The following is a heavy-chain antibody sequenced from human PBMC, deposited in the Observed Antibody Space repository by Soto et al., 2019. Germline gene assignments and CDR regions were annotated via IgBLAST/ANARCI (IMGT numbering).Heavy chain of an antibody. CDR2: ISSSSSYT. V-gene: IGHV3-11*06. Sequence: KSGGSLRLSCAASGFTFSDYYMSWIRQAPGKGLEWVSYISSSSSYTNYADSVKGRFTISRDNAKNSLYLQMNSLRAEDTAVYYCASLPMPYSSGWLDYWGQGTLVTVSS. J-gene: IGHJ4*02. D-gene: IGHD6-19*01. CDR3: ASLPMPYSSGWLDY. CDR1: GFTFSDYY.